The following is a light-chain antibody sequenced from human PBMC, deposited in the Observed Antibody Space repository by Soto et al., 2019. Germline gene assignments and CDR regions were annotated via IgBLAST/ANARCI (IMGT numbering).Light chain of an antibody. CDR1: SRDVGGYNY. CDR2: DVT. V-gene: IGLV2-11*01. J-gene: IGLJ1*01. Sequence: ALTQPRSVSGAPGQSVTISCPGNSRDVGGYNYVSWYQQHPDKAPKVMIYDVTKRPSGVPDRFSGSKSGNTASLTISGLQAEDEADYYCCSYAGSYIYVFGTGTKVTVL. CDR3: CSYAGSYIYV.